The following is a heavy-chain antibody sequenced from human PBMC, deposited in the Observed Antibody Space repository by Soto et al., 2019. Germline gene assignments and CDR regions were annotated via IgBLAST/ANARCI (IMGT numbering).Heavy chain of an antibody. D-gene: IGHD1-7*01. CDR2: INHSGST. V-gene: IGHV4-34*01. Sequence: SETLSLTCAVYGGSFSGYYWSWIRQPPGKGLEWIGEINHSGSTNYNPSLKSRVTISVDTSKNQFSLKLSSVTAADTAVYYCARTKKLELTDYWGQGTLVTVSS. CDR1: GGSFSGYY. CDR3: ARTKKLELTDY. J-gene: IGHJ4*02.